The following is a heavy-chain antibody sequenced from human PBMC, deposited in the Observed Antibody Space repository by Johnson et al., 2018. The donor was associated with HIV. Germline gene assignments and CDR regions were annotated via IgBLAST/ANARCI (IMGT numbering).Heavy chain of an antibody. Sequence: VQLVESGGGLVQPGGSLRLSCAASGFTVSSNYMSWVRQAPGKGLEWVSVIYSGGSTYYADSVKGRFTISRDNSKNRLYLQMNSLRAEDTAVYYCAKVYSSSVPAPGIWGQGTMVTVSS. CDR1: GFTVSSNY. D-gene: IGHD6-6*01. CDR2: IYSGGST. J-gene: IGHJ3*02. CDR3: AKVYSSSVPAPGI. V-gene: IGHV3-66*01.